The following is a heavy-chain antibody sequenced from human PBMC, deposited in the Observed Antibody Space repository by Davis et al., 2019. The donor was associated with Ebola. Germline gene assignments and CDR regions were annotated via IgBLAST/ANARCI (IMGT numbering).Heavy chain of an antibody. J-gene: IGHJ6*03. D-gene: IGHD4-17*01. CDR3: ARVDGSGDYDLFYYFYMDV. V-gene: IGHV3-7*03. Sequence: GESLKISCAASQFTFSDFYMTWVRQPPGKGLEWVATIGQRGAENRCMDSVKGRFSISRDDAKNSLYLHMDSLRAEDTAVYYCARVDGSGDYDLFYYFYMDVWGKGTTVTVSS. CDR1: QFTFSDFY. CDR2: IGQRGAEN.